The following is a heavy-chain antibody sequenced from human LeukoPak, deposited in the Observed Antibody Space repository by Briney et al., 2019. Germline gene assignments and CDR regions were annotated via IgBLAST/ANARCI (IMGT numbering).Heavy chain of an antibody. D-gene: IGHD3-10*01. CDR3: AKDVNLGSFFGSSLGYYFDY. CDR1: GFMFQSYA. V-gene: IGHV3-33*04. J-gene: IGHJ4*02. Sequence: GTSLRLSCAASGFMFQSYAMHWVRQAPGKGLEWVAVSWHDGFNHFYSDSGKGRFTVSRDNSNNTATLQMDSLRAEDTAIYYCAKDVNLGSFFGSSLGYYFDYWGQGALVTVSS. CDR2: SWHDGFNH.